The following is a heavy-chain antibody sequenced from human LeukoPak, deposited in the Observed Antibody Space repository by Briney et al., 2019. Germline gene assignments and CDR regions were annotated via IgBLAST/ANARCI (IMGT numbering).Heavy chain of an antibody. J-gene: IGHJ6*03. CDR3: ARGRRIVVVIGATRTHRDYYMDV. CDR2: NNPSGRI. Sequence: GSLRLSCAASGFTFSSYAMSWVRQSPGKGLEWIGENNPSGRINYNPSLKSRVTISVDTSKNQFSLELSSVTAADTATYYCARGRRIVVVIGATRTHRDYYMDVWGKGTTVTVSS. D-gene: IGHD2-15*01. CDR1: GFTFSSYA. V-gene: IGHV4-34*01.